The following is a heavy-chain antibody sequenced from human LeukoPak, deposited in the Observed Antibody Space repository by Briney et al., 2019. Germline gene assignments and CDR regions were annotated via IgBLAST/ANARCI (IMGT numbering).Heavy chain of an antibody. J-gene: IGHJ4*02. V-gene: IGHV3-49*03. CDR3: TRDQTAGSMVRFDY. D-gene: IGHD2-21*02. CDR1: GFTFGDYA. Sequence: GGSLRLSCTASGFTFGDYATSWFRQAPGKGLEWVSFIRSNTYGGTTVYAASVKGRFTISRDDSKSTAYLQMNSLKSEDTAVYYCTRDQTAGSMVRFDYWGQGTLVTVSS. CDR2: IRSNTYGGTT.